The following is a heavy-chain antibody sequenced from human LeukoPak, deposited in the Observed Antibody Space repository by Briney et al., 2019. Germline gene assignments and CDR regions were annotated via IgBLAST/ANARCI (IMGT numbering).Heavy chain of an antibody. CDR2: INPSNSDT. J-gene: IGHJ4*02. D-gene: IGHD3-3*01. Sequence: GESLKIPGKGFGYSFTSYWIAWVRQMPGKGLEWMGLINPSNSDTKYSPSFQGQVTISADKSITTAYLQWSNLKASDTAMYYCARRYTIFGVITIDYWGQRTLVTVSS. CDR1: GYSFTSYW. CDR3: ARRYTIFGVITIDY. V-gene: IGHV5-51*01.